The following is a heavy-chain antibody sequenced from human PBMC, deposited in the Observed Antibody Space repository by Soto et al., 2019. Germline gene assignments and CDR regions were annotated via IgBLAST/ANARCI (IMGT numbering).Heavy chain of an antibody. J-gene: IGHJ4*02. D-gene: IGHD1-26*01. Sequence: SETLSLTCDVYGGSFSGYIWTWIRQTPGKGLQWIGQINHSGSANYNPSLKSRVTISVHTSNSQFSLELNSVTAADTAVYYCARGLISGSHYSGGWHYFDSWGQGTQVTVSS. CDR1: GGSFSGYI. CDR3: ARGLISGSHYSGGWHYFDS. V-gene: IGHV4-34*01. CDR2: INHSGSA.